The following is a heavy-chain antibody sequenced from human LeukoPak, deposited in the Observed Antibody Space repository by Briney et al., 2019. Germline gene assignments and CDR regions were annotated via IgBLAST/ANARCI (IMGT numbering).Heavy chain of an antibody. D-gene: IGHD2-2*01. CDR2: IIPIFGTA. J-gene: IGHJ5*02. Sequence: GASVKVSCKASRYTFTSYYMHGVRQAPGQGLEGMGGIIPIFGTANYAQKFQGRVTITADKSTSTDYMELSSLRSEDTAVYYCARDREGYCSSTSCYPSNWFDPWGQGTLVTVPS. V-gene: IGHV1-69*06. CDR3: ARDREGYCSSTSCYPSNWFDP. CDR1: RYTFTSYY.